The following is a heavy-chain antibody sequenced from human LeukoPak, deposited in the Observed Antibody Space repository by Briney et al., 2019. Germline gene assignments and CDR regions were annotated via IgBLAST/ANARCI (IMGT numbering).Heavy chain of an antibody. V-gene: IGHV4-59*01. CDR3: ASNTGTVFDY. Sequence: SEALSLTCTVSGGSISNYYWSWIRQPPGKGLGWIGYIYYSGSTNYNPSLKSRVTISVDTSKNHFSLKLSSVTAADTAVYYCASNTGTVFDYWGQGALVTVSS. CDR2: IYYSGST. D-gene: IGHD7-27*01. CDR1: GGSISNYY. J-gene: IGHJ4*02.